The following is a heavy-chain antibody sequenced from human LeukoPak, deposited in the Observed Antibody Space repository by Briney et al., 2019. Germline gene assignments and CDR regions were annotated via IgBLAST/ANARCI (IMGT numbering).Heavy chain of an antibody. V-gene: IGHV3-15*07. D-gene: IGHD3-22*01. CDR3: STTYYYDSSEGY. CDR1: GFTFSNAW. J-gene: IGHJ4*02. CDR2: IKSKTDGGTT. Sequence: GGSLRLSCAASGFTFSNAWMNWVRQAPGKGLEWVGRIKSKTDGGTTDYAAPAKGRFTISRDDSKNTLYLQMNSLKTEDTAVYYCSTTYYYDSSEGYWGQGTLVTVSS.